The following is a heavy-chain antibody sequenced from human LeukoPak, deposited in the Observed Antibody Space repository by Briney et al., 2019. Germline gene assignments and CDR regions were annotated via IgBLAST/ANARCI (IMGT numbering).Heavy chain of an antibody. Sequence: ASVKVSCKASGYTFTSYYMHWVRQAPGQGLEWMGIINPSGGSTSYALKFQGRVTMTRDTSTSTVYMELSSLRSEDTAVYYCARTGIAGNWYFDLWGRGTLVTVSS. J-gene: IGHJ2*01. CDR3: ARTGIAGNWYFDL. CDR1: GYTFTSYY. CDR2: INPSGGST. D-gene: IGHD6-13*01. V-gene: IGHV1-46*01.